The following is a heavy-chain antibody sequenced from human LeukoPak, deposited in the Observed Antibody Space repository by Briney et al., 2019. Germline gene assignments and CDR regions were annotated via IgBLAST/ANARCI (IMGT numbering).Heavy chain of an antibody. Sequence: SETLSLTCAVYGVSFSGYYWSWIRQPPGKGLEWIGEINHSGSTNYNPSLKSRVTISVDTSKNQFSLKLSSVTAADTAVYYCARGGNVYYGSGSYYNWFDPWGQGTLVTVSS. CDR3: ARGGNVYYGSGSYYNWFDP. D-gene: IGHD3-10*01. CDR1: GVSFSGYY. CDR2: INHSGST. V-gene: IGHV4-34*01. J-gene: IGHJ5*02.